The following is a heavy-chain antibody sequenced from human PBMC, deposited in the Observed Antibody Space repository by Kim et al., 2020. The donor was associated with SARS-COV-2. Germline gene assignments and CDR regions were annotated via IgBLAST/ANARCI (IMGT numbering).Heavy chain of an antibody. CDR1: GFTFSSSG. Sequence: GGSLRLSCAATGFTFSSSGMHWVRQAPGKGLEWVAVISYDGSNKYYADSVKGRFTISRDNPKNTLCLQLNSLRTEDTAVYYCAKDGGDCGNSNCRGLDYWGQGTLVTVSS. CDR3: AKDGGDCGNSNCRGLDY. J-gene: IGHJ4*02. D-gene: IGHD2-2*01. V-gene: IGHV3-30*18. CDR2: ISYDGSNK.